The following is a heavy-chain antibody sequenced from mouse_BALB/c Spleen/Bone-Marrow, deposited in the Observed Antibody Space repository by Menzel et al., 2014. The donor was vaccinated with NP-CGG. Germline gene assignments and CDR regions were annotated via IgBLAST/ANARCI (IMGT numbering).Heavy chain of an antibody. D-gene: IGHD1-1*01. CDR2: IDPYDSET. J-gene: IGHJ3*01. Sequence: QVQLQQSGAELVRPGASVKLSCRTSGYTFTGYWMNWVKQRPEQGLEWIGRIDPYDSETHYNQKFKVKAILTVDKSSSTAYMQLSSLTSEVSAVYYCACGSSFGFAYWGQGTLVTVSA. V-gene: IGHV1-74*01. CDR1: GYTFTGYW. CDR3: ACGSSFGFAY.